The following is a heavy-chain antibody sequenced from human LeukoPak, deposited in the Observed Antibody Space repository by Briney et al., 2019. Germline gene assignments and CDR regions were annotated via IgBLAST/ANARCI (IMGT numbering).Heavy chain of an antibody. V-gene: IGHV3-23*01. CDR3: ARSQLWTYYFDY. CDR1: GFTFSSYA. CDR2: ISGSGGST. J-gene: IGHJ4*02. Sequence: GGSLRLSCAASGFTFSSYAMSWVRQAPGKGLEWVSAISGSGGSTYYADSVKGRFTISRDNSKNTLYLQMNSLRAEDTAVYYCARSQLWTYYFDYWGQGTLVTVSS. D-gene: IGHD5-18*01.